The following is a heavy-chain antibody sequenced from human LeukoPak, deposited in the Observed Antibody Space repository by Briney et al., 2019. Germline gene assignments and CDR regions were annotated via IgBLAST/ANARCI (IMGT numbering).Heavy chain of an antibody. CDR1: GYTFTVKF. V-gene: IGHV1-2*02. D-gene: IGHD3-10*01. J-gene: IGHJ4*02. CDR2: IDPKSGGP. Sequence: GASVKVSCKTSGYTFTVKFLHWLRQAPGQGLEWMGGIDPKSGGPVYGQNFRGRVTVTRDTSVSTAHMELSSLRSEDTAVYYCARAEYYGSGSYYNDYWGQGTLVTVSS. CDR3: ARAEYYGSGSYYNDY.